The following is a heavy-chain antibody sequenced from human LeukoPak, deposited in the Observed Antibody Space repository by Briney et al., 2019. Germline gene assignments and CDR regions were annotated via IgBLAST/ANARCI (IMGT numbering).Heavy chain of an antibody. V-gene: IGHV3-7*03. CDR2: IKPDGSET. CDR3: ARTLRFFRFLDV. Sequence: GWSLRLSCAASGFTFSNYWMSWVRQAPEKGLEWVANIKPDGSETYSVDSVKGRFTISRDNAKNSLYLQMNSLRAEDTAVYYCARTLRFFRFLDVWGQGTTVTVSS. J-gene: IGHJ6*02. D-gene: IGHD3-3*01. CDR1: GFTFSNYW.